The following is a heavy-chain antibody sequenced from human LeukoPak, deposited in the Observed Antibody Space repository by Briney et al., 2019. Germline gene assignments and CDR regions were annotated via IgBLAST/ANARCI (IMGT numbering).Heavy chain of an antibody. CDR1: GGSISSYY. CDR2: IDTSGNT. Sequence: SETLSLTCTVSGGSISSYYWSWIRQPAGKGLEWIGRIDTSGNTNYKPSLKSRVTMSADTSKKQFSLKLSSVTAADTAVYYCARVSSSWYQDWYFDLWGRGTLVTVSS. D-gene: IGHD6-13*01. CDR3: ARVSSSWYQDWYFDL. V-gene: IGHV4-4*07. J-gene: IGHJ2*01.